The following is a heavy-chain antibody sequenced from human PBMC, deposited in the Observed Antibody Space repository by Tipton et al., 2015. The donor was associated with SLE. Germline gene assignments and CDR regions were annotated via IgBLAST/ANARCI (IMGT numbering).Heavy chain of an antibody. V-gene: IGHV4-39*07. CDR2: IYYSGGT. J-gene: IGHJ3*02. CDR3: ARGPSMIVEENAFDI. Sequence: TLSLTCTVSGGSISSSSYYWGWIRQPPGKGLEWIGSIYYSGGTYYNPSLKSRVTISVDTSKNQFSLKLSSVTAADTAVYYCARGPSMIVEENAFDIWGQGTMVTVSS. CDR1: GGSISSSSYY. D-gene: IGHD3-22*01.